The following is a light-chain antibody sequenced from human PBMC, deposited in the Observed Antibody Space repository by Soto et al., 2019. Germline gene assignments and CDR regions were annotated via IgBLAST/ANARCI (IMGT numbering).Light chain of an antibody. Sequence: QPVLTQPPSVSGAPGQRVTISCTGNSSNLGAGYDVHWYQQLPGAAPKLVIFGNRNRPSRVPERFSGSKSGTSASLAITGLQTEDEADYYCQAYDYSLTASVFGGGTKLTVL. J-gene: IGLJ3*02. V-gene: IGLV1-40*01. CDR2: GNR. CDR1: SSNLGAGYD. CDR3: QAYDYSLTASV.